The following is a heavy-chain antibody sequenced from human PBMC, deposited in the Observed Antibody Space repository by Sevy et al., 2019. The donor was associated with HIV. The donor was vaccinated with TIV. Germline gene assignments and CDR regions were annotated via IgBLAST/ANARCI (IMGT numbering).Heavy chain of an antibody. Sequence: SETLSLTCTVSGDSFSSYFWAWIRQPAGKGLEWIGRINTSGSTNYNPSLKSRVTMSVDTSKSQFSLKVTSLTAADTALYFCARSNWVTATNGFSKSYYFDYWGQGSLVTVSS. CDR3: ARSNWVTATNGFSKSYYFDY. D-gene: IGHD7-27*01. V-gene: IGHV4-4*07. CDR1: GDSFSSYF. CDR2: INTSGST. J-gene: IGHJ4*02.